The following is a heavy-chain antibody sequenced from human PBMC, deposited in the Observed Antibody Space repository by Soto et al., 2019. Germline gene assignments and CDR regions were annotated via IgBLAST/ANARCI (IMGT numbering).Heavy chain of an antibody. CDR3: ARGTAVVTPDAFDI. CDR1: GFTFSSYA. Sequence: PGGSLRLSCAASGFTFSSYAMHWVRQAPGKGLEWVAVISYDGSNKYYADSVKGRFTISRDNSKNTLYLQMNSLRAEDTAVYYCARGTAVVTPDAFDIWGQGTMVTVSS. CDR2: ISYDGSNK. V-gene: IGHV3-30-3*01. D-gene: IGHD2-15*01. J-gene: IGHJ3*02.